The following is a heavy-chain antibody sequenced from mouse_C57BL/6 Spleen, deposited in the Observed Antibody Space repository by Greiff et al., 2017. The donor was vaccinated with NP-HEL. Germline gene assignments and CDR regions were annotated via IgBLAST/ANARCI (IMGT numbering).Heavy chain of an antibody. CDR1: GYTFTSYT. CDR2: INPSSGYT. CDR3: ARGDYGSSLDY. J-gene: IGHJ2*01. V-gene: IGHV1-4*01. Sequence: VKVVESGAELARPGASVKMSCKASGYTFTSYTMHWVKQRPGQGLEWIGYINPSSGYTKYNQKFKDKATLTADKSSSTAYMQLSSLTSEDSAVYYCARGDYGSSLDYWGQGTTLTVSS. D-gene: IGHD1-1*01.